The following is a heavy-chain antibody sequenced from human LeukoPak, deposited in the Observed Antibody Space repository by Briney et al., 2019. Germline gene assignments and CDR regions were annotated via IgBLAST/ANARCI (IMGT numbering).Heavy chain of an antibody. CDR2: IWYDGSNK. CDR1: GFTFSSYG. J-gene: IGHJ3*02. Sequence: PGGSLRLSCAASGFTFSSYGMHWVRQAPGEGLEWVAVIWYDGSNKYYADSVKGRFTISRDNSKNTLYLQMNSLRAEDTAVYYCARGYSSSWYGLGAFDIWGQGTMVTVSS. D-gene: IGHD6-13*01. V-gene: IGHV3-33*01. CDR3: ARGYSSSWYGLGAFDI.